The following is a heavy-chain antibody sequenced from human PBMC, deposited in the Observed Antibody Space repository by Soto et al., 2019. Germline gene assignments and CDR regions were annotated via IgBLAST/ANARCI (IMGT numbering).Heavy chain of an antibody. J-gene: IGHJ6*02. CDR2: ISGSGGST. V-gene: IGHV3-23*01. CDR1: GFTFSSYA. Sequence: VGSLRLSCAASGFTFSSYAMSWVRQAPGKGLEWVSAISGSGGSTYYADSVKGRFTISRDNSKNTLYLQMNSLRAEDTAVYYCAKDWVTAIPDMFYYYYGMDVWGQGTTVTVSS. CDR3: AKDWVTAIPDMFYYYYGMDV. D-gene: IGHD2-21*02.